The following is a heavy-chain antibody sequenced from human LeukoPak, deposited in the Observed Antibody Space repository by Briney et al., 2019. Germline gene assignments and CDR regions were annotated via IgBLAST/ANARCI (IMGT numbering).Heavy chain of an antibody. CDR1: GFSFRSYS. Sequence: VGSLRLSCAPSGFSFRSYSINWVRQAPGRGREWVSSISNNSSYVDYADSAKGGFTMSRDNAKNSLYLQMNSLRAEDTAVYYCAGDLSENYDSSGDWGYYAFDIWGQGTMVTVSS. J-gene: IGHJ3*02. D-gene: IGHD3-22*01. CDR2: ISNNSSYV. CDR3: AGDLSENYDSSGDWGYYAFDI. V-gene: IGHV3-21*06.